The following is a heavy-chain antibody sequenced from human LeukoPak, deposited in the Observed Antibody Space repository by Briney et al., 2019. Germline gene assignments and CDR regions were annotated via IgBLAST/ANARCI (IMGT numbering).Heavy chain of an antibody. Sequence: TGGSLRLSCVDSGFTFTNAWMSWVRQAPGKGLEWIGRIKSKTDGETTNYAEPVRGRFTISRDDSKSAVHLQMNSLKIEDTAVYYCTTDLGTYYHGSQRLIPIDYWGQGTLVTVSS. CDR2: IKSKTDGETT. CDR1: GFTFTNAW. D-gene: IGHD3-10*01. V-gene: IGHV3-15*01. CDR3: TTDLGTYYHGSQRLIPIDY. J-gene: IGHJ4*02.